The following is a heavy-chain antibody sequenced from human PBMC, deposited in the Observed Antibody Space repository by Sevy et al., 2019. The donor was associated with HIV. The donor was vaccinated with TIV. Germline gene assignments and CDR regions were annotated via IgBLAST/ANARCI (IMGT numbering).Heavy chain of an antibody. J-gene: IGHJ4*02. CDR2: IYPDDSDT. Sequence: GESLKISCRGSGYSFTSHWIGWVRHMPGKGLEWMGIIYPDDSDTRYSPSFQGQVTFSAGKSISTAYLQWSSLKASDTAIYYCATSRSGYLDSSGYYIYWGQGTLVTVSS. D-gene: IGHD3-22*01. CDR1: GYSFTSHW. CDR3: ATSRSGYLDSSGYYIY. V-gene: IGHV5-51*01.